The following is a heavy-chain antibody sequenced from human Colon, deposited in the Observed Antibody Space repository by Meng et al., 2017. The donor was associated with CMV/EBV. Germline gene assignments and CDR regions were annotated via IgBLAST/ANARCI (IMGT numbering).Heavy chain of an antibody. Sequence: GGSLRLSCVASGFTFSQYNMNWVRQAPGKGLEWVASMTPTGSYIYYADAVKGRFTVSRDNAKNSLFLQMNNLRVDDTAVYYCARGWPPDYWGQGTLVTVSS. J-gene: IGHJ4*02. CDR2: MTPTGSYI. D-gene: IGHD6-13*01. CDR3: ARGWPPDY. CDR1: GFTFSQYN. V-gene: IGHV3-21*01.